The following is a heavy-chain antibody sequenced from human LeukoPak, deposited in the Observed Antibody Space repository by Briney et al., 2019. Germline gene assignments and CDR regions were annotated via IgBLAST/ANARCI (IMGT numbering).Heavy chain of an antibody. D-gene: IGHD3-10*01. Sequence: GGSLRLSCAASEFSFGNYAISWVRQAPGKGLQLVSAITSSGSGTYYADSEKGRFTISKDNSKNTLYLQMNSLRAEDTAVYYCAKKMGTGNFYSDYWGQGTLVTVSS. CDR1: EFSFGNYA. J-gene: IGHJ4*02. V-gene: IGHV3-23*01. CDR2: ITSSGSGT. CDR3: AKKMGTGNFYSDY.